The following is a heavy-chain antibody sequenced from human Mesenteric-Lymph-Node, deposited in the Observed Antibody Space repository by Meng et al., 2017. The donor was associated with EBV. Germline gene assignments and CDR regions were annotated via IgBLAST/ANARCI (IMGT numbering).Heavy chain of an antibody. V-gene: IGHV4-4*02. D-gene: IGHD3-16*02. Sequence: QVHLQESGPGRVKPSGTLSLTCAVSSGSISNSNWWSWVRQPPGKGLQWIGEIFHSGGTNYNPSLKSRVTISVDKSKNQFSLKVNSLTAADTAVYYCARITFGGAIGDWGQETLVTVSS. CDR3: ARITFGGAIGD. CDR1: SGSISNSNW. J-gene: IGHJ4*02. CDR2: IFHSGGT.